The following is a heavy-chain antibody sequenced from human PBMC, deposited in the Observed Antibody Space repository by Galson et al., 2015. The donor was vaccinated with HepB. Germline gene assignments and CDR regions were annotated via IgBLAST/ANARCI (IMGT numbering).Heavy chain of an antibody. CDR3: ARGGLRYFDWLLPCYFDY. J-gene: IGHJ4*02. V-gene: IGHV3-48*02. CDR1: GFTFSSYS. D-gene: IGHD3-9*01. CDR2: ISSSSSTI. Sequence: SLRLSCAASGFTFSSYSMNWVRQAPGKGLEWVSYISSSSSTIYYADSVKGRFTISRDNAKNSLYLQMNSLRDEDTAVYYCARGGLRYFDWLLPCYFDYWGQGTLVTVSS.